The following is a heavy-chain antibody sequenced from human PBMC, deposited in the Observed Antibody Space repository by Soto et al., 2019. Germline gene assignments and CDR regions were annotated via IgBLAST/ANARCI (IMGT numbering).Heavy chain of an antibody. D-gene: IGHD4-17*01. CDR1: GGSISSGYYY. CDR2: IYYSGSA. J-gene: IGHJ4*02. CDR3: ARAVPGTVPAYPDY. Sequence: QVQLQESGPGLVKPSQTLSLTCTVSGGSISSGYYYWSWIRQHPGKGLEWIGYIYYSGSAYYNPSLKSRVTISVDTSENQFSLKLSSVTAADMAVYYCARAVPGTVPAYPDYWGQGTLVTVSS. V-gene: IGHV4-31*03.